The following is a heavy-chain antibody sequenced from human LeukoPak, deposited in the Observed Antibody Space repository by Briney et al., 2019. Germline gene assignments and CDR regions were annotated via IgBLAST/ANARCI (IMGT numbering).Heavy chain of an antibody. CDR2: TREDGSEK. D-gene: IGHD1-26*01. CDR3: ARGASGSYYVDY. V-gene: IGHV3-7*01. CDR1: GFTFSTYW. Sequence: GGSLRLSCTASGFTFSTYWMSWVRQAPGKGLEWVANTREDGSEKYYVDSVKGRFTISRDNAKNTVYLQMNSLRAEDTAVYYCARGASGSYYVDYWGQGILVTVSS. J-gene: IGHJ4*02.